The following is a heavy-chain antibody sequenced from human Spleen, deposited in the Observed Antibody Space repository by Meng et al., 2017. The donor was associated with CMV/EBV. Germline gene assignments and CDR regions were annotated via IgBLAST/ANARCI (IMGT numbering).Heavy chain of an antibody. J-gene: IGHJ4*02. Sequence: QVQLVESGGGVVQPGRSLRLSCAASGFTFSSYAMHWVRQAPGKGLEWVAVISYDGSNKYYADSVKGRFTISRDNSKNTLYLQMSSLRVEDTAVYYCARGVGELLGWEMGYWGQGTLVTVSS. D-gene: IGHD3-10*01. V-gene: IGHV3-30-3*01. CDR2: ISYDGSNK. CDR3: ARGVGELLGWEMGY. CDR1: GFTFSSYA.